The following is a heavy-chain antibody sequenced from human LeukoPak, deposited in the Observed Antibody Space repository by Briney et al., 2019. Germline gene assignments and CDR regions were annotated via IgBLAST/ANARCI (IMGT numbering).Heavy chain of an antibody. J-gene: IGHJ4*02. Sequence: GASVKVSCKASGYTFTNYYIHWVRGASGQGIEWVGIINPSSGSTSYAQKFQDRVTMTRDTSTSTVYLELSSLWSEDTAVYYCARGGSGSHYSPFDYWGQGTLVTVSS. CDR3: ARGGSGSHYSPFDY. V-gene: IGHV1-46*01. D-gene: IGHD3-10*01. CDR1: GYTFTNYY. CDR2: INPSSGST.